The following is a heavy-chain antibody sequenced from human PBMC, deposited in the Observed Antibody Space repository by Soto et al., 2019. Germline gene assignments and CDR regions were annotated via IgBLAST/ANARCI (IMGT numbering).Heavy chain of an antibody. CDR2: IYYSGST. D-gene: IGHD2-15*01. Sequence: QVQLQESGPGLVKPSQTLSLTCTVSGGSISSGGYYWSWIRQHPGKGLEWIGYIYYSGSTYYNPSPKSRVTISVDTSKNQFSLKLSSVTAADTAVYYCARDGWTHPRGYGMDVWGQGTTVTVSS. J-gene: IGHJ6*02. CDR3: ARDGWTHPRGYGMDV. V-gene: IGHV4-31*03. CDR1: GGSISSGGYY.